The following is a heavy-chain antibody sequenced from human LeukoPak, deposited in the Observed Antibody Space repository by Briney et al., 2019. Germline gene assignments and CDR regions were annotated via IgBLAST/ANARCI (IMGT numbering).Heavy chain of an antibody. CDR2: INHSGST. CDR1: GGSFSGYY. D-gene: IGHD2-15*01. CDR3: ARGSESPGGGTNLGPFDY. J-gene: IGHJ4*02. Sequence: SETLSLTCAVYGGSFSGYYWSWIRQPPGKGLEWIGEINHSGSTNYNPSLKSRVTISVDTSKNQFSLKLSSVTAADTAVYYCARGSESPGGGTNLGPFDYWGQGTLVTVSS. V-gene: IGHV4-34*01.